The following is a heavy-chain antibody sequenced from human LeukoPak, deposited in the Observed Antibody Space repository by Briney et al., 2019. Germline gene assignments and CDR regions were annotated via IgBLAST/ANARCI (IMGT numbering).Heavy chain of an antibody. Sequence: PGGSLRLSCAASGFSFSTYNMNWVRQAPGKGLEWVSSISSSSSYIYYADSVKGRFTISRDNAKNSLYLQMNSLRAEDTAVYYCARDGTYYYDSSGYDYWGQGTLVTVSS. CDR3: ARDGTYYYDSSGYDY. V-gene: IGHV3-21*01. D-gene: IGHD3-22*01. CDR2: ISSSSSYI. J-gene: IGHJ4*02. CDR1: GFSFSTYN.